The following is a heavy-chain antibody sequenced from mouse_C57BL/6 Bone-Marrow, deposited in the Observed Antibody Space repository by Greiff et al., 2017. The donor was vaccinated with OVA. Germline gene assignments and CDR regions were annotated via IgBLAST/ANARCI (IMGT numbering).Heavy chain of an antibody. J-gene: IGHJ3*01. CDR2: IDPANGNT. CDR1: GFNIKNTY. V-gene: IGHV14-3*01. D-gene: IGHD3-2*02. Sequence: EVKLVESVAELVRPGASVKLSCTASGFNIKNTYMHWVKQRPEQGLEWIGRIDPANGNTKYAPKFQGKATITADTSSNTAYLQLSSLTSEDTAIYYCARYSSGLAWFAYWGQGTLVTVSA. CDR3: ARYSSGLAWFAY.